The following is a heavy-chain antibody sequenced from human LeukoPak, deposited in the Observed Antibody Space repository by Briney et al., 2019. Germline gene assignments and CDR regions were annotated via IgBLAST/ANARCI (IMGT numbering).Heavy chain of an antibody. CDR2: ISYDGSNK. D-gene: IGHD6-13*01. Sequence: GSLRLSCAAPDFTFSSYALHGVRQAPGKGLEWVAVISYDGSNKYYADSVKGRFTISRDNSKNTLYLQMNSLRAEDTAVYYCARDRQVSGYSTRSGGFDYWGQGTLVTVSS. CDR1: DFTFSSYA. V-gene: IGHV3-30-3*01. CDR3: ARDRQVSGYSTRSGGFDY. J-gene: IGHJ4*02.